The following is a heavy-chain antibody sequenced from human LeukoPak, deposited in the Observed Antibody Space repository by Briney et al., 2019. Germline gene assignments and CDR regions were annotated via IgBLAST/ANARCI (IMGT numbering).Heavy chain of an antibody. D-gene: IGHD3-9*01. CDR3: AREYFDWLEYYYYYYMDV. CDR1: GGSISSYY. CDR2: IYTSGST. Sequence: SETLSLTCTVSGGSISSYYWSWIRQPAGRGLEWIGRIYTSGSTNYNPSLKSRVTMSVDTSKNQFSLKLSSVTAADTAVYYCAREYFDWLEYYYYYYMDVWGKGTTVTVSS. V-gene: IGHV4-4*07. J-gene: IGHJ6*03.